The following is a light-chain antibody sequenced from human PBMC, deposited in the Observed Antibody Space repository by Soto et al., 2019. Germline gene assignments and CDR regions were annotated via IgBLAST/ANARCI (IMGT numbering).Light chain of an antibody. CDR3: HHYGSSPYT. CDR1: QSVSRR. V-gene: IGKV3-20*01. CDR2: GAS. J-gene: IGKJ2*01. Sequence: EIVLTQSPGTLSLSPGGRATLSCRASQSVSRRLAWYQHRPGQSPRLLISGASMRASGVPVRFSGSGSGTDFTLTINRLEPEDFAVYYCHHYGSSPYTFGLGTKLEIK.